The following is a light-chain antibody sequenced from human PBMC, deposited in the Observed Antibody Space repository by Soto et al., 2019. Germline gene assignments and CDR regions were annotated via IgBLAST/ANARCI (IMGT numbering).Light chain of an antibody. CDR1: QSVSRDY. CDR3: QQYGSSPLT. J-gene: IGKJ4*01. V-gene: IGKV3-20*01. Sequence: EIVLAQSPGTLSLSPGQRATLSCRASQSVSRDYVAWYQHKPGQAPRLLIYAASSRPSGIPDRFGGSGSGTDLTLTISRLEPEDFELYYCQQYGSSPLTFGGGTKVDIK. CDR2: AAS.